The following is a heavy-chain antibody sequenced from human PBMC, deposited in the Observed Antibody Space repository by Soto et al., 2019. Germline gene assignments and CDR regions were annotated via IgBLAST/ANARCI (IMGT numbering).Heavy chain of an antibody. Sequence: QLLESGGGLVQPGGSLRLSCAASGFTFSIYSMNWVRQAPGKGLEWVSLISGSGGSTHYADSVEGRFTISRDNSKNNLYLDMDSLRAEDTAVYYCAKVVKYDVLTGYYKGPDYYGMDVWGQGTTVPVSS. CDR3: AKVVKYDVLTGYYKGPDYYGMDV. CDR1: GFTFSIYS. V-gene: IGHV3-23*01. CDR2: ISGSGGST. J-gene: IGHJ6*02. D-gene: IGHD3-9*01.